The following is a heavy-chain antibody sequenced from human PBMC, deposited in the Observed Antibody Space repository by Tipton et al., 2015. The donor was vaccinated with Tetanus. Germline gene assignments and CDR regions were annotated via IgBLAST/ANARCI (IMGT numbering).Heavy chain of an antibody. CDR2: IYYSGST. CDR1: GGSVSSGSYY. V-gene: IGHV4-61*01. J-gene: IGHJ4*02. D-gene: IGHD2-2*01. Sequence: TLSLTCTVSGGSVSSGSYYWSWIRQPPGKGLEWIGYIYYSGSTNYNPSLKSRVTISVDTSKNQFSLKLSSVTAADTAVYYCARGRERCPGTNCHRATDYWGQGTLVIVSS. CDR3: ARGRERCPGTNCHRATDY.